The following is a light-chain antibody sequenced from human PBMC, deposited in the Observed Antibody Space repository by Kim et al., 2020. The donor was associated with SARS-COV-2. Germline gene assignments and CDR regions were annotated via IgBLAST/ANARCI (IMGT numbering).Light chain of an antibody. CDR3: QARDSGLVV. J-gene: IGLJ2*01. V-gene: IGLV3-1*01. CDR2: QDN. Sequence: VFPGQTVNIACSGDALGRKYVSWYQQRPGQSPVLIIYQDNKRPSGIPERVSGSNSGNTATLTISGAQPMDEADYYCQARDSGLVVFGGGTQLTVL. CDR1: ALGRKY.